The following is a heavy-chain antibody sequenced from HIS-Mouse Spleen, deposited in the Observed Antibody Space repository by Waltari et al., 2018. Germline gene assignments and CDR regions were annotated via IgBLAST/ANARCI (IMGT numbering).Heavy chain of an antibody. CDR1: GYSISSGYS. Sequence: QVQLQESGPGLVKPSETLSLTCTVSGYSISSGYSWGWLRQPPGKGLEWIGSIYPSGSTYYNPSLKSRVTISVDTSKNQFSLKLSSVTAADTAVYYCARGGSSTSCYADYWGQGTLVTVSS. V-gene: IGHV4-38-2*02. CDR2: IYPSGST. D-gene: IGHD2-2*01. J-gene: IGHJ4*02. CDR3: ARGGSSTSCYADY.